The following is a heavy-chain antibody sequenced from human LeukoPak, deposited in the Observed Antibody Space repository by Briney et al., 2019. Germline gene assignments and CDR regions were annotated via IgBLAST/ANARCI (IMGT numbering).Heavy chain of an antibody. CDR2: ISGSGGST. CDR1: GFTFSSYA. V-gene: IGHV3-23*01. J-gene: IGHJ3*02. Sequence: GGSLRLSCATSGFTFSSYAMSWVRQAPGKGLEWVSAISGSGGSTYYADSVKGRFTISRDNSKNTLYLQMNSLRAEDTAVYYCAKGPGVGYCSSTSCYLGAFDIWGQGTMVTVSS. D-gene: IGHD2-2*03. CDR3: AKGPGVGYCSSTSCYLGAFDI.